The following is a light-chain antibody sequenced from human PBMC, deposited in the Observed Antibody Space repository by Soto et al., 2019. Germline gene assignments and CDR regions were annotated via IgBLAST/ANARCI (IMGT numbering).Light chain of an antibody. Sequence: QSALTQPRSVSGSPGQSVTLSCTGTSSDVGGYHYVSWYQHHPGKAPKIIIYDVNKRPSGVPDRFSGSKSGNTASLTISGLQTEDEADYYCCSYAGSSPVVFGGGTKLTVL. CDR1: SSDVGGYHY. CDR3: CSYAGSSPVV. J-gene: IGLJ2*01. V-gene: IGLV2-11*01. CDR2: DVN.